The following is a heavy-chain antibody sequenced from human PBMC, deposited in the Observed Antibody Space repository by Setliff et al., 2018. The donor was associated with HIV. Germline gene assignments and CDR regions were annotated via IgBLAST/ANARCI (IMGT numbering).Heavy chain of an antibody. CDR2: IFSNDDK. V-gene: IGHV2-26*01. Sequence: PTLVNPTETLTLTCTVSGFSLSNARMGVSWIRQPPGKALEWLAHIFSNDDKSYSTSLKSRLTISKDTSKSQVVLTMANIDPVDTATYYCARMASSGWYPFDYWGQGTLVTVSS. CDR1: GFSLSNARMG. CDR3: ARMASSGWYPFDY. J-gene: IGHJ4*02. D-gene: IGHD6-19*01.